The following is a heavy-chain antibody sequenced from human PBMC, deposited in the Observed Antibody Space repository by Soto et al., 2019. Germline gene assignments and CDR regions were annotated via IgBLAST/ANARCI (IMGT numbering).Heavy chain of an antibody. CDR1: GFTVSSNY. D-gene: IGHD6-13*01. Sequence: GGSLRLSCAASGFTVSSNYMSWVRQAPGKGLEWVSVIYSGGSTYYADSVKGRFTISRDNSKNTLYLQMNSLRAEDTAVYYCARDSRQQLDYYYYYGMDVWGQGTTVTVSS. CDR2: IYSGGST. CDR3: ARDSRQQLDYYYYYGMDV. J-gene: IGHJ6*02. V-gene: IGHV3-66*01.